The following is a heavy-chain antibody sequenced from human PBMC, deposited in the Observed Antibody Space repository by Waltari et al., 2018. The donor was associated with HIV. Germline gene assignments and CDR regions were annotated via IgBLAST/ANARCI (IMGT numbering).Heavy chain of an antibody. CDR3: AKSPGYCSAGDCHLYGLDV. CDR2: ISIRGGTT. J-gene: IGHJ6*02. D-gene: IGHD2-15*01. Sequence: EVQLLESGGGLVQPGGSLRLSCAASGSPFTHYAMTWVRRAPGKGMECVLAISIRGGTTSYADSVKGRFTISRDISKNTLYLQMHSLRVEDAAIYYCAKSPGYCSAGDCHLYGLDVWGLGTTVTVSS. V-gene: IGHV3-23*01. CDR1: GSPFTHYA.